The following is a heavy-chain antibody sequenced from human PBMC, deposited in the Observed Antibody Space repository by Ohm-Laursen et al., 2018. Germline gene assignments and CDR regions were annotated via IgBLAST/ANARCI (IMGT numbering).Heavy chain of an antibody. CDR2: IYHSGST. V-gene: IGHV4-38-2*01. J-gene: IGHJ4*02. Sequence: SDTLSLTCAVSGYSISSGYYWGWIRQPPGKGLEWIGSIYHSGSTYYNPSLKSRFTISVDTSKNQFSLKLSSVTAADTAVYYCARGGNTMIVEYPDYWGQGTLVTVSS. CDR3: ARGGNTMIVEYPDY. CDR1: GYSISSGYY. D-gene: IGHD3-22*01.